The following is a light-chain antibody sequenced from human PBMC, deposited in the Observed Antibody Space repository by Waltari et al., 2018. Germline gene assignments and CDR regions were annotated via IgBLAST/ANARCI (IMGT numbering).Light chain of an antibody. CDR2: KAS. J-gene: IGKJ1*01. Sequence: DIQRTQYPSTLSAPRGDTVTITCRASQDITRWLALYQQKPGKAPKLLIYKASSLESGVPSRFSGSGSGTEFTLTISSLQPDDFATYYCQQYNTDPTWTFGQGTKVEIK. V-gene: IGKV1-5*03. CDR3: QQYNTDPTWT. CDR1: QDITRW.